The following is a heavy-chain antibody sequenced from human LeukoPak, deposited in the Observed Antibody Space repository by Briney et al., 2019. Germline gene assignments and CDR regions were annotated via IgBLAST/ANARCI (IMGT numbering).Heavy chain of an antibody. CDR1: GYTFTGYY. CDR3: ARGISSSWYHAGYHY. CDR2: INPNSGGT. V-gene: IGHV1-2*04. D-gene: IGHD6-13*01. Sequence: GASVKVSCKASGYTFTGYYMHWVRQAPGQGLEWMGWINPNSGGTNYAQKFQGWVTMTRDTSISTAYMEQSRLRSDDTAVYYCARGISSSWYHAGYHYWGQGTLVTVSS. J-gene: IGHJ4*02.